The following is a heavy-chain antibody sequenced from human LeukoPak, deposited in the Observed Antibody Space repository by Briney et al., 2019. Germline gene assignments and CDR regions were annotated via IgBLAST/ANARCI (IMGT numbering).Heavy chain of an antibody. D-gene: IGHD4-23*01. CDR1: GYTFTGYY. Sequence: GASVKVSCKASGYTFTGYYMHWVRQAPGQGLEWMGGIIPIFGTANYAQKFQGRVTITADESTSTAYMELSSLRSEDTAVYYCARDLGYGGNSAWFDPWGQGTLVTVSS. J-gene: IGHJ5*02. CDR2: IIPIFGTA. V-gene: IGHV1-69*13. CDR3: ARDLGYGGNSAWFDP.